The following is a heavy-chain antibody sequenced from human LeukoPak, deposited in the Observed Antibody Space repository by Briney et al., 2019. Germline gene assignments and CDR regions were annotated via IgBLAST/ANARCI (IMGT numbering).Heavy chain of an antibody. J-gene: IGHJ5*02. Sequence: ASVKVSCKASGYTFTSYGISWVRQAPGQGLEWMGWISAYNGNTNYAQKLQGRVTMTTDTSTSTAYMELRSLRSDDTAVYYCARVALELYDSWSGYYRGNWFDPWGQGTLVTVSS. CDR1: GYTFTSYG. D-gene: IGHD3-3*01. V-gene: IGHV1-18*01. CDR3: ARVALELYDSWSGYYRGNWFDP. CDR2: ISAYNGNT.